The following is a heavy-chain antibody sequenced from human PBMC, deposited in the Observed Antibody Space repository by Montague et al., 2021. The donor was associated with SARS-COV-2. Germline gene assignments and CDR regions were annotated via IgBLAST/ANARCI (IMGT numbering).Heavy chain of an antibody. CDR3: ARFPTSYYYDSKAAPATPDAFDI. D-gene: IGHD3-22*01. CDR1: GGPISSSSYY. J-gene: IGHJ3*02. CDR2: IYYSGST. V-gene: IGHV4-39*01. Sequence: SETLSLTCTVSGGPISSSSYYWGWIRQPPGKGLEWIGSIYYSGSTYYNPSLKGRVTISVDTSKNQFSLKLSSVTAADTAVYYCARFPTSYYYDSKAAPATPDAFDIWGQGTMVTVSS.